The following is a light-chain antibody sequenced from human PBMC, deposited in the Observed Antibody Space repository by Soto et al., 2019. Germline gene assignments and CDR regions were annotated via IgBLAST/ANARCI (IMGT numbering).Light chain of an antibody. CDR3: QQRSNWPVT. CDR1: LSVYNY. J-gene: IGKJ4*01. CDR2: DAS. V-gene: IGKV3-11*01. Sequence: EIVLTQSPATLSLSPGEIATLSCRASLSVYNYLAWYQQKPGQAPRLLIYDASNRATGIPARFSGSGSGTDFTLTISSLEPEDFAVYFCQQRSNWPVTFSGGTKVEIK.